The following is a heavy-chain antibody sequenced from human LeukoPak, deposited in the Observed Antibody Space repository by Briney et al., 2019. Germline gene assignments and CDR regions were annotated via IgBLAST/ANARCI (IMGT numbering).Heavy chain of an antibody. J-gene: IGHJ5*02. CDR1: GGSISNYY. CDR2: IYSSGTT. CDR3: ASGSSGYDP. Sequence: PSETLSLTCTVSGGSISNYYWSWIRQPAGKGLEWIGRIYSSGTTIYNPSLKSRVAMSVDTSKNQFSLKLSSVTAADTAVYFCASGSSGYDPWGQGTLVTVSS. D-gene: IGHD5-12*01. V-gene: IGHV4-4*07.